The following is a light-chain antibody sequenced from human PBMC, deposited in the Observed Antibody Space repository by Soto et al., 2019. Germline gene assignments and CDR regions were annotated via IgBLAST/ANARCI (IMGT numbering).Light chain of an antibody. CDR3: SSYTSSSTVV. J-gene: IGLJ2*01. CDR2: EVS. Sequence: QSALTQPASVSGSPGQSITISCTGTSSDIGGYNYVSWYQHHPGRAPKLMIYEVSNRPSGISSRFSGSKSGNTASLTISGLQAEDEAAYYCSSYTSSSTVVFGGGTKVTVL. V-gene: IGLV2-14*01. CDR1: SSDIGGYNY.